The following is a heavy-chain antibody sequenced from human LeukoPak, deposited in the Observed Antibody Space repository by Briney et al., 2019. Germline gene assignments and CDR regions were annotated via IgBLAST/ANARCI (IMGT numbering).Heavy chain of an antibody. Sequence: SETLSPTCAVYGGFFSGYYWSWIRQPPGKGLEWIGEINHSGSTNYNPSLKSRVTISVDTSKNQFSLKLSSVTAADTAVYYCARGTYYDSSGYRSFDYWGQGTLVTVSS. CDR2: INHSGST. D-gene: IGHD3-22*01. J-gene: IGHJ4*02. CDR1: GGFFSGYY. V-gene: IGHV4-34*01. CDR3: ARGTYYDSSGYRSFDY.